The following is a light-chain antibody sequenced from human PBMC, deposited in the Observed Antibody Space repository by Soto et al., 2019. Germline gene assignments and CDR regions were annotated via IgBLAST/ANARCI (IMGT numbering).Light chain of an antibody. Sequence: EIVLTQSPGTLSLSPGERATLSCRTSQSVSSSYLAWYQQKPGQAPRLLIYGASSRATGIPDRFSGSGYGTDVTLTISRLEPEDFAVYYCQQYGRSWWTFGQGTKVEIK. CDR1: QSVSSSY. CDR2: GAS. CDR3: QQYGRSWWT. V-gene: IGKV3-20*01. J-gene: IGKJ1*01.